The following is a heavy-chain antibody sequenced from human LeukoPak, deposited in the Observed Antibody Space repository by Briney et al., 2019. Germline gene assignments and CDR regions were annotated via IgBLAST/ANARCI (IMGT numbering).Heavy chain of an antibody. CDR2: IYYSGST. CDR1: GCSISSHC. Sequence: SETLCLTCAASGCSISSHCLSWIRQPPGKGLEWIGYIYYSGSTNYDASLKSRVTISVDTSKNPFSLKLSSVTAADTAVYYCARGYYDFWSGYSLYNWFDPWGQGTLVTVSS. CDR3: ARGYYDFWSGYSLYNWFDP. D-gene: IGHD3-3*01. J-gene: IGHJ5*02. V-gene: IGHV4-59*11.